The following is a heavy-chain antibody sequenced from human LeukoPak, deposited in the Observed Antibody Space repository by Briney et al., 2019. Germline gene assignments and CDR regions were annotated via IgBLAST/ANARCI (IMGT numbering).Heavy chain of an antibody. V-gene: IGHV3-74*01. CDR3: ASDPPKRDYYGSGSYEN. CDR1: GFTFSSYW. Sequence: PGGSLRLSCAASGFTFSSYWMHWVRQAPGKGQVWVSRINSDGSSTSYADSVKGRFTISRDNAKNTLYLQMNSLRAEDTAVYYCASDPPKRDYYGSGSYENWGQGTLVTVSS. CDR2: INSDGSST. D-gene: IGHD3-10*01. J-gene: IGHJ4*02.